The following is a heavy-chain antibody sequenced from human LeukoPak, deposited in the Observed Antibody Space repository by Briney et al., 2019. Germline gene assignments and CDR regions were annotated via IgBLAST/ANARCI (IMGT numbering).Heavy chain of an antibody. J-gene: IGHJ6*02. V-gene: IGHV4-59*01. CDR3: ARDRGDYYDSSGYYWDYYYGMDV. Sequence: PSETLSLTCTVSGGSISSYYWSWIRQPPGKGLEWIGYIYYSGSTNYNPSLKSRVTISVDTSKNQFPLKLSSVTAADTAVYYCARDRGDYYDSSGYYWDYYYGMDVWGQGTTVTVSS. CDR1: GGSISSYY. D-gene: IGHD3-22*01. CDR2: IYYSGST.